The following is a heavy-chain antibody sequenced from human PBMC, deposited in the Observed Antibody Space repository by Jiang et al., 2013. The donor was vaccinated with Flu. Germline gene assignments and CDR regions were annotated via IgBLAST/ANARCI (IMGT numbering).Heavy chain of an antibody. D-gene: IGHD1-14*01. V-gene: IGHV2-5*02. Sequence: SGFSLTLLERLLAGSVSPQGRALEWLALIYWDDDRRYNPSLQTRLTISKDTSRGQVVLTMTNVDPVDTATYYCVHRGSETRDLGVFVHGGLDYWGPGTLVTVSS. CDR1: GFSLTLLERL. CDR3: VHRGSETRDLGVFVHGGLDY. CDR2: IYWDDDR. J-gene: IGHJ4*02.